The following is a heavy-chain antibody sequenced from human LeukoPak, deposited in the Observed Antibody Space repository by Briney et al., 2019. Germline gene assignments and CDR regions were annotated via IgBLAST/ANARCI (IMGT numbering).Heavy chain of an antibody. V-gene: IGHV4-34*01. J-gene: IGHJ5*02. CDR2: INHSGST. D-gene: IGHD5-18*01. Sequence: SETLSLTCAVFGGSFSDYYWSWIRQPPGKGLGWIGEINHSGSTNYNPSLKSRVTISVDTSKNQFSLKLNSVTAADTPVYYCASGGYSFEPKGFWFDPWGQGTLVTVSS. CDR3: ASGGYSFEPKGFWFDP. CDR1: GGSFSDYY.